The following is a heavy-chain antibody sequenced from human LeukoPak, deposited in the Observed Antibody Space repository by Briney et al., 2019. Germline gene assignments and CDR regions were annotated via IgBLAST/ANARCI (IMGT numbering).Heavy chain of an antibody. CDR2: ISAYNGNT. J-gene: IGHJ5*02. Sequence: ASVKVSCKASGYTFTSYGISWVRQAPGQGLEWMGWISAYNGNTNYAQKLQGRVTITADESTSTAYMELSSLRSEDTAVYYCALSDDYGDYVPKWWFDPWGQGTLVTVSS. CDR3: ALSDDYGDYVPKWWFDP. D-gene: IGHD4-17*01. CDR1: GYTFTSYG. V-gene: IGHV1-18*01.